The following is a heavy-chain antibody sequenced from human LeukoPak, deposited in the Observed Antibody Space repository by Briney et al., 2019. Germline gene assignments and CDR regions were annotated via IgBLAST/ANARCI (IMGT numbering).Heavy chain of an antibody. CDR3: ARATRGFDP. CDR2: IKQDGSEK. J-gene: IGHJ5*02. CDR1: GFAFSTYW. Sequence: PGGSLRLSCAASGFAFSTYWMGWIRPAPGKGLEWVASIKQDGSEKYYVDSVKGRFTISKDNAQNSLYLQMNSLRAEDTAIYYCARATRGFDPWGQGTLVTVSS. V-gene: IGHV3-7*01.